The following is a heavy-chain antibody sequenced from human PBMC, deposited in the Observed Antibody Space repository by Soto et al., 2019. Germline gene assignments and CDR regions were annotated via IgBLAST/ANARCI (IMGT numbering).Heavy chain of an antibody. CDR3: ARDDRGDYIGNFGY. J-gene: IGHJ4*02. D-gene: IGHD4-17*01. CDR2: IDNSGRT. V-gene: IGHV4-59*12. CDR1: GGSPSYYY. Sequence: SETLSLTCTISGGSPSYYYWTWIRQPPGKGLEWIGNIDNSGRTTYNPSLKSRVTISVDTSNNQFSLKLSSVTAADTAVYYCARDDRGDYIGNFGYWGQGTLVTVSS.